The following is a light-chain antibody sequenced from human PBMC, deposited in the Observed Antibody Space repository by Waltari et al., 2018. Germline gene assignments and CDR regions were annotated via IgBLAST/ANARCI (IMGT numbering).Light chain of an antibody. J-gene: IGKJ4*01. CDR3: QQYYDLPLT. V-gene: IGKV1-33*01. Sequence: EIQMTQSPSSLSASVGDIVSITCQASQDIRNFLNWFQLKPGKSPKVLIYDASNLETGVPSRFSGRKSGTAFTLTISGLQPEDFATYFCQQYYDLPLTFGGGTKVEI. CDR2: DAS. CDR1: QDIRNF.